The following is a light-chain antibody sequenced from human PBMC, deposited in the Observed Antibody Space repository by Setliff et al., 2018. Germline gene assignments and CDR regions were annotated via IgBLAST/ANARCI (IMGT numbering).Light chain of an antibody. CDR3: SSYTNTRTAYV. Sequence: QSVLTQPASVSWSPGQSIAISCTGTSSDVGGYNHVSWYQQHPGKAPNLMIYEVSNRPSGVSNRFSGSKSGNTASLTISGLQAEDEADYYCSSYTNTRTAYVFGTGTKGTVL. CDR1: SSDVGGYNH. J-gene: IGLJ1*01. CDR2: EVS. V-gene: IGLV2-14*01.